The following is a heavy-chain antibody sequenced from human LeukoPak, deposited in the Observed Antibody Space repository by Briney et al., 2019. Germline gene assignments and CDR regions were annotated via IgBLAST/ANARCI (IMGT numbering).Heavy chain of an antibody. Sequence: GGSLRLSCEDSGFTFRSYEMNWVRQAPGKGLEWMAYLSSSGSAFSYADSVKGRFTIARDNAKNSVYLEMNSLRADDTAVYYCARSARLMKGVVEVTALDDWGQGTLVTVSS. V-gene: IGHV3-48*03. CDR2: LSSSGSAF. J-gene: IGHJ4*02. D-gene: IGHD3-3*01. CDR3: ARSARLMKGVVEVTALDD. CDR1: GFTFRSYE.